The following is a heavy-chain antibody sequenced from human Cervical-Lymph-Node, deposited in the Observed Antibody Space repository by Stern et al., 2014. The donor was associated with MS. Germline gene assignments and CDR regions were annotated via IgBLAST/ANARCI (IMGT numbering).Heavy chain of an antibody. V-gene: IGHV3-49*04. CDR2: IRSKAYGGTT. CDR3: TRDEGYFDY. J-gene: IGHJ4*02. CDR1: GFTFGDYA. Sequence: EVQLLESGGGLVQPGRSLRLSCTASGFTFGDYAMSWVRQAPGKGLEWVGFIRSKAYGGTTEYAASVKGRFTISRDDSKSIAYLQMNSLKTEDTAVYYCTRDEGYFDYWGQGTLVTVSS.